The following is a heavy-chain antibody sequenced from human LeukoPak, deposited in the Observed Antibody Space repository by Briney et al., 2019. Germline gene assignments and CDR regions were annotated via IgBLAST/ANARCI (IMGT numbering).Heavy chain of an antibody. CDR3: TTDPYGYIAVAGTATFDY. CDR2: IKSKTGGGIT. J-gene: IGHJ4*02. Sequence: GGSLRLSCAASGFTFSNAWMSWVRQAPGKGLEWVGRIKSKTGGGITDYAAPVKGRFTISRDDSKNTLYLQMNSLKTEDTAVYYCTTDPYGYIAVAGTATFDYWGQGTLVTVSS. V-gene: IGHV3-15*01. CDR1: GFTFSNAW. D-gene: IGHD6-19*01.